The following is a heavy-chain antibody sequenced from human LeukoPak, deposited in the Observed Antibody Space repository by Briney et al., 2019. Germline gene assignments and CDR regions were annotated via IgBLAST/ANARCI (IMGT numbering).Heavy chain of an antibody. D-gene: IGHD3-9*01. CDR2: INPNSGGT. V-gene: IGHV1-2*02. Sequence: ASVKVSCKASGYTFTGYYMHWVRQAPGQGLEWMGWINPNSGGTNYAQKFQGRVTMTRDTSISTAYMGLSRLRSDDTAVYYCARDRASLRYFDCFDYWGQGTLVTVSS. J-gene: IGHJ4*02. CDR3: ARDRASLRYFDCFDY. CDR1: GYTFTGYY.